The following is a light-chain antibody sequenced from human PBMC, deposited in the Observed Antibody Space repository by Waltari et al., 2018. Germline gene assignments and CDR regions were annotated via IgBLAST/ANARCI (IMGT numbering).Light chain of an antibody. CDR3: QQYYSTPRT. CDR1: QNLLYNSDNNNY. V-gene: IGKV4-1*01. CDR2: WAS. J-gene: IGKJ1*01. Sequence: DIVMTQSPDSLAVSLGERVTITCRSSQNLLYNSDNNNYLAWFQQKPGQPPKLLIYWASTRESGVPDRFSGSGSGTEFTLTISSLQAEDVAVYYCQQYYSTPRTFGQGTKVEIK.